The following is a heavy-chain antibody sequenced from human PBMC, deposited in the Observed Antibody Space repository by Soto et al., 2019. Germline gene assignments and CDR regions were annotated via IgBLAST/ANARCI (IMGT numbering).Heavy chain of an antibody. J-gene: IGHJ6*02. D-gene: IGHD1-1*01. CDR3: ARHERDGYNYYYYYYGMDV. CDR2: IYYSGST. CDR1: RFSISSSSYY. V-gene: IGHV4-39*01. Sequence: PDTLSLTCTFSRFSISSSSYYWGWIRQPPGKGLEWIGSIYYSGSTYYNPSLKSRDTISVDTSKNQFSLKLSSVTAADTAVYYCARHERDGYNYYYYYYGMDVWGQGTTVTVSS.